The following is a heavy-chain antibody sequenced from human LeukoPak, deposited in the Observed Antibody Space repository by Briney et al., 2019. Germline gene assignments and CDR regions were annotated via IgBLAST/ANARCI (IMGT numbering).Heavy chain of an antibody. J-gene: IGHJ4*02. CDR2: IYYSGST. CDR3: ASSPNWNQKYYFDY. D-gene: IGHD1-1*01. V-gene: IGHV4-61*01. Sequence: SETLSLTCTVSGGSVSSGSYYWSWIRQPPGKGLEWIGYIYYSGSTNYNPSLKSRVTISVGTSKNQFSLKLSSVTAADTAVYYCASSPNWNQKYYFDYWGQGTLVTVSS. CDR1: GGSVSSGSYY.